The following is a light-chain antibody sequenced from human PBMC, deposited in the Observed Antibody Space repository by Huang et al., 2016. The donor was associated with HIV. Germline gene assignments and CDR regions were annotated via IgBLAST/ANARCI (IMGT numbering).Light chain of an antibody. Sequence: DIQMTQSPSSLSASVGDRVTITCRASQSISTYLNWYQHKSGKAPKLLIYVVSNLQSGDPSRFSGSGSGTDFTLTINSLQPEDFATYSCQQSYTTPWTFGQGTKVEIK. CDR2: VVS. CDR1: QSISTY. CDR3: QQSYTTPWT. V-gene: IGKV1-39*01. J-gene: IGKJ1*01.